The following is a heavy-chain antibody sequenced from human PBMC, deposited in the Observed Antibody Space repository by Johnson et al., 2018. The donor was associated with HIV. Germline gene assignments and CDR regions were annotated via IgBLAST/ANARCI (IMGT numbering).Heavy chain of an antibody. V-gene: IGHV3-33*08. CDR2: IWSDGSNK. CDR3: TTEGDAFDI. CDR1: GFTFSSYA. J-gene: IGHJ3*02. Sequence: QVQLVESGGGVVQPGRSLRLSCAASGFTFSSYAMHWVRQAPGKGLEWVAVIWSDGSNKHYADSVKGRFTISRDNSKNTLYLQMNSLKIEDTAVYYCTTEGDAFDIWGPGTMVTVSS.